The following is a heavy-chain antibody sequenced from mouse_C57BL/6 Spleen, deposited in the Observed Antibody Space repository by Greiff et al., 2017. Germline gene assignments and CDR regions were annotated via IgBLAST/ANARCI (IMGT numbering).Heavy chain of an antibody. CDR1: GYAFSSSW. J-gene: IGHJ2*01. D-gene: IGHD4-1*01. CDR3: ARWSPLLGLDY. CDR2: IYPGDGDT. V-gene: IGHV1-82*01. Sequence: VQVVESGPELVKPGASVKISCKASGYAFSSSWMNWVKQRPGKGLEWIGRIYPGDGDTNYNGKFKGKATLTADKSSSTAYMQLSSLTSEDSAVYFCARWSPLLGLDYWGQGTTLTVSS.